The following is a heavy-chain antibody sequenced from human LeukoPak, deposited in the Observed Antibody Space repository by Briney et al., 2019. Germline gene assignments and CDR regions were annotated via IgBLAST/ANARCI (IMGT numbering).Heavy chain of an antibody. J-gene: IGHJ3*02. Sequence: GGSLRLSCAASGFTFSSYAMHWVRQAPGKGLEWVAVISYDGSNKYYAGSVKGRFTISRDNSKNTLYLQMNSLRAEDTAVYYCAACRDGYIQSAFDIWGQGTMVTVSS. D-gene: IGHD5-24*01. CDR1: GFTFSSYA. V-gene: IGHV3-30-3*01. CDR2: ISYDGSNK. CDR3: AACRDGYIQSAFDI.